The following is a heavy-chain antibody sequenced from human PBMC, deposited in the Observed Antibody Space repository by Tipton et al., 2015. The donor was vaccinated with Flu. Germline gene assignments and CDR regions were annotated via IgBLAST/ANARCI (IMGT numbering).Heavy chain of an antibody. CDR2: IYTSGSV. V-gene: IGHV4-61*02. Sequence: LRLSCTVSGGSISSGSYYWSWIRQPAGKGLEWIGRIYTSGSVNYNPSLDSRLTISMDPSRNQFSLKLTSVTAADTAVYYCLREGDDFWRAYEESWGRGILVTVSS. J-gene: IGHJ4*02. CDR1: GGSISSGSYY. D-gene: IGHD3-3*01. CDR3: LREGDDFWRAYEES.